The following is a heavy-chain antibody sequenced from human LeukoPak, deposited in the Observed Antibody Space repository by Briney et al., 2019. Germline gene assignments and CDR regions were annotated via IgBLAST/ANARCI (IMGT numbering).Heavy chain of an antibody. D-gene: IGHD3-10*02. CDR3: AELGITMIGGV. CDR1: GFTFSRYW. Sequence: GGSLRLSCAASGFTFSRYWMSWVRQAPGKGLEWVASIKQDGSEKYYVDSVKGRFTISRDNAKNSLYLQMSSLRAEDTAVYYCAELGITMIGGVWGKGTTVTISS. J-gene: IGHJ6*04. V-gene: IGHV3-7*01. CDR2: IKQDGSEK.